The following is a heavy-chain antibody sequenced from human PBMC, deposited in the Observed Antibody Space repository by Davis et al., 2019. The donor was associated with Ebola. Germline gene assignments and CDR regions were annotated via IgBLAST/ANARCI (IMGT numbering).Heavy chain of an antibody. D-gene: IGHD3-22*01. CDR3: ARGGPDYYDSSGYYAWYFDY. V-gene: IGHV4-61*02. J-gene: IGHJ4*02. CDR2: IYTSGST. CDR1: GGSISSSSYY. Sequence: PSETLSLTCTVSGGSISSSSYYWSWIRQPAGKGLEWIGRIYTSGSTNYNPSLKSRVTMSVDTSKNQFSLKLSSVTAADTAVYYCARGGPDYYDSSGYYAWYFDYWGQGTLVTVSS.